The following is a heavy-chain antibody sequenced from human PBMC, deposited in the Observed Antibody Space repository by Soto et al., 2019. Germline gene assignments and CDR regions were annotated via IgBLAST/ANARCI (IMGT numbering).Heavy chain of an antibody. J-gene: IGHJ4*02. CDR2: FDPEGGEA. Sequence: AAVKGSWKISGHTLTECSIHWVRQAPAKVLDCIGGFDPEGGEAIYAQKWHGRVTVTEETGTDTAYMELSGLKSDATDVYYWAKPKPLRGAMRSNINPDLWGQGTPVNVSS. CDR1: GHTLTECS. CDR3: AKPKPLRGAMRSNINPDL. V-gene: IGHV1-24*01. D-gene: IGHD1-26*01.